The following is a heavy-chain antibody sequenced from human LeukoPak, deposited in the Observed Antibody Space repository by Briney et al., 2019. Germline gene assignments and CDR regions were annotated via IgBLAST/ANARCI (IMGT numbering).Heavy chain of an antibody. CDR2: IAYDGGNQ. V-gene: IGHV3-30*18. CDR3: AKDRRMMSAYYGMDV. Sequence: GGSLRLSCEASGFTFFNYGVHWVRQAPGKGLEWVSLIAYDGGNQKYADSVKGRFTISRDNSKNTVYLQLNSLRAEDTAVYYCAKDRRMMSAYYGMDVWGQGTTVIVSS. CDR1: GFTFFNYG. J-gene: IGHJ6*02. D-gene: IGHD3-16*01.